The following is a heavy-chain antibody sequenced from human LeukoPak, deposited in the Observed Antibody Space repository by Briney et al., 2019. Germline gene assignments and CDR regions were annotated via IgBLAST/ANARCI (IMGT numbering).Heavy chain of an antibody. D-gene: IGHD6-19*01. CDR3: ARQAVAEDY. Sequence: SETLSLTCTVSGGSISRSSYSWGWIRQPPGKGLEWIGSIYYSGSTYYNPSLKSRVTISVDTSKNQFSLKLSSVTAADTAVYYCARQAVAEDYWGQGTLVTVSS. CDR1: GGSISRSSYS. J-gene: IGHJ4*02. V-gene: IGHV4-39*01. CDR2: IYYSGST.